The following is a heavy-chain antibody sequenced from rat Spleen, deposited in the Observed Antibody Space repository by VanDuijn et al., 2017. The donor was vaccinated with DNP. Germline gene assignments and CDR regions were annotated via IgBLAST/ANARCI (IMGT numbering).Heavy chain of an antibody. CDR2: ISSGGIT. J-gene: IGHJ4*01. Sequence: QVQLKESGPGLVQPSQTLSLTCTASGFSLPDYSVHWVRQPPGKALDWIAAISSGGITFYNSGLKSRLSISRDTSKSQVFLKRSSLQTEDTAIYYCTLAGRGTLDAWGQGTSVTVSS. D-gene: IGHD4-1*01. CDR1: GFSLPDYS. CDR3: TLAGRGTLDA. V-gene: IGHV2-6*01.